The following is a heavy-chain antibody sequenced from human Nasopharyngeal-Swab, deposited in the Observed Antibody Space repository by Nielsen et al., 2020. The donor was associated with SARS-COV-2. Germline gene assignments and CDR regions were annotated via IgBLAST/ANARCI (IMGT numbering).Heavy chain of an antibody. CDR3: ARTGFSSTWRNAYDI. D-gene: IGHD3-9*01. V-gene: IGHV3-21*01. J-gene: IGHJ3*02. CDR2: ISSSGDYM. Sequence: GESLKISCAASRFTFSFFSMNWVRQAPGKGLEWVASISSSGDYMYYAASVKGRFTISRGNSKNSLYVQMNNLRAEDTAVYYCARTGFSSTWRNAYDIWGQGTMVTVSS. CDR1: RFTFSFFS.